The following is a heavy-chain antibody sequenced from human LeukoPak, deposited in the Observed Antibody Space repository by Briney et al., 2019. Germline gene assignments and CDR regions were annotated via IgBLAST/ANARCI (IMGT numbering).Heavy chain of an antibody. J-gene: IGHJ6*03. V-gene: IGHV1-69*13. CDR1: GYTFTSHY. Sequence: GASVKVSCKASGYTFTSHYMHWVRQAPGQGLEWMGGIIPIFGTANYAQKFQGRVTITADESTSTAYMELSSLRSEDTAVYYCARDLTDHYYGRDYYYYMDVWGKGTTVTVSS. CDR3: ARDLTDHYYGRDYYYYMDV. D-gene: IGHD3-10*01. CDR2: IIPIFGTA.